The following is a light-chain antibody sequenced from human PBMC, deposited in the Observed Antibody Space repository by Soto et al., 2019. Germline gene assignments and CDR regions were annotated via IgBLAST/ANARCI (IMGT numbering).Light chain of an antibody. Sequence: QSALTQPPSVSGAPGQRVTISCTGSSSNIGADFDVHWYQHLPGTALKLLISHNNNRPSGVPDRFSGSKSGTSASLAITGLQADDEAVYYCQSRDSSLSSSWVFGGGTKLTVL. CDR2: HNN. J-gene: IGLJ3*02. CDR3: QSRDSSLSSSWV. V-gene: IGLV1-40*01. CDR1: SSNIGADFD.